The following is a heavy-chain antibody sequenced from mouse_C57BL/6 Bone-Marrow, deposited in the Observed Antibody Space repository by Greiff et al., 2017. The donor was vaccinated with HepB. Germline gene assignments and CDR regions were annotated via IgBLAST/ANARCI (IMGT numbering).Heavy chain of an antibody. CDR1: GFAFSTSG. J-gene: IGHJ2*01. D-gene: IGHD2-14*01. CDR3: ARDRFDFYFDY. CDR2: INTGGSYP. V-gene: IGHV5-6*01. Sequence: EVKLMESGGDLVKPGGSLKLSCAASGFAFSTSGMSWVRQTPDKGLEWVATINTGGSYPYYAYNVRGRFTISRDTAKNTLFLLMSSLKSEDSAIYYCARDRFDFYFDYWGQGTTLTVSS.